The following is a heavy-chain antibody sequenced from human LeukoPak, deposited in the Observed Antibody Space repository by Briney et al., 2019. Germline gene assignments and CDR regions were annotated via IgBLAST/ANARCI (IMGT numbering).Heavy chain of an antibody. J-gene: IGHJ4*02. CDR1: GYTFTSYY. CDR3: ARDHQWLVPYDY. CDR2: INPSGGST. D-gene: IGHD6-19*01. V-gene: IGHV1-46*01. Sequence: ASVKVSCKASGYTFTSYYMHWVRQAPGQGLEWMGIINPSGGSTSYARKFQGRVTMTRDTSTSTVYMELSSLRSEDTAVYYCARDHQWLVPYDYWGQGTLVTVSS.